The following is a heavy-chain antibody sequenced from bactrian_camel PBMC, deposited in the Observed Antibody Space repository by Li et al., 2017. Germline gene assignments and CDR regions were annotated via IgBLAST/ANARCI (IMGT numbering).Heavy chain of an antibody. Sequence: HVQLVESGGGSVQAGGSLRLSCVGSGYIDSDYLMGWFRQAPGKQREGVAAIDRDGTTVYKDSVKGRFTTSRDNAKSTLYLQMNNLSPEDGAMYFCAATSQPFRLLDRLPPRSEYQYWGQGTQVTVS. J-gene: IGHJ4*01. CDR1: GYIDSDYL. V-gene: IGHV3S53*01. CDR3: AATSQPFRLLDRLPPRSEYQY. CDR2: IDRDGTT. D-gene: IGHD1*01.